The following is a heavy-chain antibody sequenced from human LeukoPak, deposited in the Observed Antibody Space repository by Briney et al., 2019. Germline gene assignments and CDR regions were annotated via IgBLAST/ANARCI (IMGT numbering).Heavy chain of an antibody. CDR3: AREGPLLLKRYYYYMDV. J-gene: IGHJ6*03. Sequence: PSETLSLTCAVYGGSFSGYYWSWIRQPPGKGLEWIGEINHSGSTNYNPSLKSRVTVSVDTSKNRFSLKLSSVTAADTAVYYCAREGPLLLKRYYYYMDVWGKGTTVTVSS. CDR1: GGSFSGYY. CDR2: INHSGST. V-gene: IGHV4-34*01.